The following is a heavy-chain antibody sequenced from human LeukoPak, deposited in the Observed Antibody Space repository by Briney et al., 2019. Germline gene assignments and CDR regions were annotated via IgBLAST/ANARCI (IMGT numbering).Heavy chain of an antibody. D-gene: IGHD3-10*01. J-gene: IGHJ5*02. CDR3: WFDP. Sequence: SETLSLTCAVYGGSFSGYYWSWIRQPPGKGLEWIGNIFYSGSTYYNPSLESRVTISVDTSNYCATYYGSGTYPPLGGQQYQWFDPWGQGTLVIVSS. CDR2: IFYSGST. CDR1: GGSFSGYY. V-gene: IGHV4-34*12.